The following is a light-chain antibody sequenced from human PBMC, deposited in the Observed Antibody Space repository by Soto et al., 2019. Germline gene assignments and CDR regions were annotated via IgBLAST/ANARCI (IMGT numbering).Light chain of an antibody. J-gene: IGKJ4*01. CDR3: QQRYSTLLT. Sequence: DIQITQSPSSLSASVGDRVTITSTASQSISSYLAWYQQKPGKDPKLLMYAASSLQSGVPSRFSGSGSGTDFNLTISSLQTEDFATYYCQQRYSTLLTFGEGTKVDIK. CDR2: AAS. CDR1: QSISSY. V-gene: IGKV1-39*01.